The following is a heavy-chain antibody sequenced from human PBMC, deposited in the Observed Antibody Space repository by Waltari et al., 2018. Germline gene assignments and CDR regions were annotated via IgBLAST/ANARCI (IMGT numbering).Heavy chain of an antibody. Sequence: EVQRVESGGGLIQPGGSLRLSCAASGFTVSSNYMGWVRQAPGKGLEWDSVIYSGGSTYYADSVTGRVTISRDNVQNTLYRHMNSLRAEDTAVYYCAREGPYFDDWGQGTLVTVSS. CDR1: GFTVSSNY. CDR3: AREGPYFDD. J-gene: IGHJ4*02. V-gene: IGHV3-53*01. CDR2: IYSGGST.